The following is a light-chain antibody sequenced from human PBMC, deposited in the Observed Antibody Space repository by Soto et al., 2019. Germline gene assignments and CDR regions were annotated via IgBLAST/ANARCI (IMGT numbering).Light chain of an antibody. V-gene: IGKV1-39*01. CDR1: QGISSY. Sequence: DIQLTQSPSFLSASVGDRVTITCLASQGISSYLAWYQQKPGKAPKLLIYTASTLQSGVPTRFSGSGSGTDFTLTISSLQPEDFATYYCQQSYSVPRTFGLGTKVDI. CDR2: TAS. J-gene: IGKJ1*01. CDR3: QQSYSVPRT.